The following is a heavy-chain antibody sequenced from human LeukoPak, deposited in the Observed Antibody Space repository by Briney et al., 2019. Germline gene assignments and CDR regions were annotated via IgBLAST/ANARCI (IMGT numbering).Heavy chain of an antibody. Sequence: GGSLRLSCAASGFTFSSYAMSWVRQAPGKGLEWVSHITASGTAMFYADSVKGRFTISRDNAKNSLYLQMNSLRDEDTAVYYCASSGSYRFDYWGQGTLVTVSS. D-gene: IGHD1-26*01. J-gene: IGHJ4*02. CDR2: ITASGTAM. V-gene: IGHV3-48*02. CDR1: GFTFSSYA. CDR3: ASSGSYRFDY.